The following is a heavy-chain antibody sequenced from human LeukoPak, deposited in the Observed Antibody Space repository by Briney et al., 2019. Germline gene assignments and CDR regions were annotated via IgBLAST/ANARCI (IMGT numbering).Heavy chain of an antibody. CDR1: GFTFSSYA. Sequence: GPSLRLCCAASGFTFSSYAMSSVRQAPGKGLEWVSAISGSGGSTYYADSVKGRFTISRDNSKNTLYLQMNSLRAEDTAVYYCAKDRGIWYFDYWGQGTLVTVSS. D-gene: IGHD3-10*01. CDR3: AKDRGIWYFDY. CDR2: ISGSGGST. J-gene: IGHJ4*02. V-gene: IGHV3-23*01.